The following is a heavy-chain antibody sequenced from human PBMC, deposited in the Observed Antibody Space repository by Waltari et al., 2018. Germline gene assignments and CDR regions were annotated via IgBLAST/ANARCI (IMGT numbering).Heavy chain of an antibody. CDR3: ARDRGDDAFDI. V-gene: IGHV3-7*01. D-gene: IGHD3-10*01. CDR2: IKQDGSEN. CDR1: GFTFSSYW. J-gene: IGHJ3*02. Sequence: EVQLVESGGGLVQPGGSLRLSCAASGFTFSSYWMSWVRQAPGKGLEWVANIKQDGSENYYVDSVKGRFTISRDNAKNSLYLQMNSLRAEDTAVYYCARDRGDDAFDIWGQGTMVTVSS.